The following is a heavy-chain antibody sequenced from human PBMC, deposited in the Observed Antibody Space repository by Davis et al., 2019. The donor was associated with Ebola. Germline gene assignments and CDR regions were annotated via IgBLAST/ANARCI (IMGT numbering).Heavy chain of an antibody. V-gene: IGHV3-23*01. J-gene: IGHJ4*02. D-gene: IGHD5-12*01. CDR2: ISGSGGST. Sequence: GESLKISCAASGFTFSSYAMSWVRQAPGKGLEWVSGISGSGGSTYYADSVKGRFTISRDNSKNTLYLQMNSLRAEDTAVYYCAKAGGYTWYFDYWGQGTLVTVSS. CDR3: AKAGGYTWYFDY. CDR1: GFTFSSYA.